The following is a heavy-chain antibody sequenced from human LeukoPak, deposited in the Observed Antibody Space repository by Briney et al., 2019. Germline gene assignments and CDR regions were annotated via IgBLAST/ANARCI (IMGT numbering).Heavy chain of an antibody. CDR2: INPNSGGT. D-gene: IGHD5-24*01. CDR1: EYTFTGYY. Sequence: ASVKVSCKASEYTFTGYYMHWVRQAPGQGLEWMGRINPNSGGTNYAQKFQGRVTMTRDTSISTAYMELSRLRSDDTAVYYYARVGNGYNLDYWGQGTLVTVSS. CDR3: ARVGNGYNLDY. J-gene: IGHJ4*02. V-gene: IGHV1-2*06.